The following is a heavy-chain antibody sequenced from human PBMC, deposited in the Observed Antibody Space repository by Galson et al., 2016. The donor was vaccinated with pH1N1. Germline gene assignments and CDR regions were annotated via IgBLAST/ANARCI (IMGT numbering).Heavy chain of an antibody. CDR3: ARGYPELLGDGFDI. V-gene: IGHV4-31*03. Sequence: TLSLTCTVSGGTISSGSSYWSWIRQHPGTGLEWLGYIYYSGGTYYNPSLKSRVSISLDTSKNEFSLKLSYVTAADTAVYYCARGYPELLGDGFDIWGQGTTVTVSA. CDR2: IYYSGGT. D-gene: IGHD1-14*01. J-gene: IGHJ3*02. CDR1: GGTISSGSSY.